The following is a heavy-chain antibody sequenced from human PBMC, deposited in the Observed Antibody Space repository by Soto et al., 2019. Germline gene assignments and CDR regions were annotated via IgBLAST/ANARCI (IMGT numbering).Heavy chain of an antibody. Sequence: PGGSLRLSCSAAGFTFSIYAMHWVRPAPGKGLEYVSSISTDGGNTHYADSVKGRFTISRDNSKNTVYLQMSSLRAEDTAVYYCVKGEYYYDSSGYYPFDYWGQGTLVTVSS. J-gene: IGHJ4*02. CDR3: VKGEYYYDSSGYYPFDY. CDR2: ISTDGGNT. V-gene: IGHV3-64D*06. D-gene: IGHD3-22*01. CDR1: GFTFSIYA.